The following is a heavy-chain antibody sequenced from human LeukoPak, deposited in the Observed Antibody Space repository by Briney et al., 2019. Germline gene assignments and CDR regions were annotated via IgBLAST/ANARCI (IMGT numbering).Heavy chain of an antibody. Sequence: GRSLRLSCAVSRLTFSTSSMHWVRQALDKGLEWVALISFDGRNEFYADSVKGRFTISRDNSKNTLFLQMNSLRAEDTAMYYCAKHSRPYYYYGMDVWGQGTTVTVSS. CDR2: ISFDGRNE. D-gene: IGHD6-6*01. J-gene: IGHJ6*02. CDR3: AKHSRPYYYYGMDV. CDR1: RLTFSTSS. V-gene: IGHV3-30-3*02.